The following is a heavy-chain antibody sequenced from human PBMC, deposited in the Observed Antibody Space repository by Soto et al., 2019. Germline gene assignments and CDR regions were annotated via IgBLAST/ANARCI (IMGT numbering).Heavy chain of an antibody. CDR3: AKAGGYCSGGSCYAYYYGMDV. V-gene: IGHV3-30*18. J-gene: IGHJ6*02. CDR1: GFTFSSYG. D-gene: IGHD2-15*01. Sequence: QVQLVESGGGVVQPGRSLRLSCAASGFTFSSYGMHWVRQAPGKWLEWVAVISYDGSNKYYADSVKGRFTISRDNSKNALYLQMNSLRAEDTAVYYCAKAGGYCSGGSCYAYYYGMDVWGQGTTVTVSS. CDR2: ISYDGSNK.